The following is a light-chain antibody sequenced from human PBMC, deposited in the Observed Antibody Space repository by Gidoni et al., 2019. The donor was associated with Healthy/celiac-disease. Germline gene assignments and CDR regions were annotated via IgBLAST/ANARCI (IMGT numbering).Light chain of an antibody. J-gene: IGKJ1*01. CDR1: QSVSISY. Sequence: IVLTQSPGTLSLSPGERATLSCRASQSVSISYLAWYQQKPGQAPRLLIYGASSRATGLPDRFSGSGSGTDFTLTISRLEPEDFAVYYCQQNGSSPSTFGQGTKVEIK. CDR2: GAS. CDR3: QQNGSSPST. V-gene: IGKV3-20*01.